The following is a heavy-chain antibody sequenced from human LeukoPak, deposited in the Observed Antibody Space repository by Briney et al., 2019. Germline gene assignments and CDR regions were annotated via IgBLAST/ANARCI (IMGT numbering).Heavy chain of an antibody. V-gene: IGHV3-7*01. CDR2: IKPDGSEK. Sequence: GGSLRLSCAASGFIFSNYWMSLVRQAPGKGLEWVANIKPDGSEKYYVDSLKGRFTISRDNAKNSLYLQMNSLRVEDTAVYYCARGGNSSWDYWGQGALVTVSS. CDR3: ARGGNSSWDY. D-gene: IGHD6-6*01. J-gene: IGHJ4*02. CDR1: GFIFSNYW.